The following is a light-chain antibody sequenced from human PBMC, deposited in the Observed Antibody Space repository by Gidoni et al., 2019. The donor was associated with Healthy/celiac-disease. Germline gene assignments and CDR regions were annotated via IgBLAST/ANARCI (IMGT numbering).Light chain of an antibody. CDR2: AAS. CDR3: QQSYSTLLT. CDR1: QSISSY. J-gene: IGKJ1*01. Sequence: DIQMTQSPSSLSASVGDRVTITCRASQSISSYLNWYQQKPGKAPKLLIYAASSLQRGVPSRFSGSGSGKDFTLTISSLQPEDFATYYCQQSYSTLLTFGQGTKVEIK. V-gene: IGKV1-39*01.